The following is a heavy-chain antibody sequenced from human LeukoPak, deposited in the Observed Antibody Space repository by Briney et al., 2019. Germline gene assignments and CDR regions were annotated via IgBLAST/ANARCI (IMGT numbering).Heavy chain of an antibody. D-gene: IGHD6-13*01. Sequence: SETLSLTCAVYGGSFSGYYWSWIRQPPGKGLEWIGEINHSGSTNYNPSLKSRVTISVDTSKNQFSLKLSSVTAADTAVYYCARHPRGPYSSSWSRGNWFDPWGQGTLVTVSS. V-gene: IGHV4-34*01. J-gene: IGHJ5*02. CDR2: INHSGST. CDR1: GGSFSGYY. CDR3: ARHPRGPYSSSWSRGNWFDP.